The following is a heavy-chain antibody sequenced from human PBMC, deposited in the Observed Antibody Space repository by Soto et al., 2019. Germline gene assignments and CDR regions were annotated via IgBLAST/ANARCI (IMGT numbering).Heavy chain of an antibody. J-gene: IGHJ6*02. D-gene: IGHD3-22*01. CDR3: AREGYYDSRGYPYGIDV. Sequence: PGGSLRLSCTASGFNFSDYVVHWVRQAPGRGLEWMAFISFDGSNEYYADFVKGRFTIFRDNSKNMIYLQLNSLRADDAAVYFCAREGYYDSRGYPYGIDVWGQGTTVTVSS. V-gene: IGHV3-30-3*01. CDR2: ISFDGSNE. CDR1: GFNFSDYV.